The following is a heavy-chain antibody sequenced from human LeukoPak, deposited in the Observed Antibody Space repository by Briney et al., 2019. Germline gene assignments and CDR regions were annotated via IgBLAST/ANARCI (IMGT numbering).Heavy chain of an antibody. CDR1: GFTFSSYSM. V-gene: IGHV4-4*02. CDR2: IYHSGST. CDR3: ARVGSGSSSGGVDY. D-gene: IGHD1-26*01. Sequence: AGGSLRLSCAASGFTFSSYSMNWVRQPPGKGLEWIGEIYHSGSTNYNPSLKSRVTISVDKSKNQFSLKLSSVTAADTAVYYCARVGSGSSSGGVDYWGQGTLVTVSS. J-gene: IGHJ4*02.